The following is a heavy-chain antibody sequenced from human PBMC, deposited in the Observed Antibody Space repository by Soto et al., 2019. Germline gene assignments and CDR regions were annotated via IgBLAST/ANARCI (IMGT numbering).Heavy chain of an antibody. CDR1: GYTFTIYG. CDR2: ISPDNGNT. CDR3: ARALGYSGYAGMDV. V-gene: IGHV1-18*01. D-gene: IGHD5-12*01. Sequence: QVQLVQSGGEVKKPGASVKVSCKASGYTFTIYGINWVRQAPGQGLEWTGWISPDNGNTNYAQKLQGRVTMTTDTSTSTAYMELRSLRSDDTAVYYCARALGYSGYAGMDVWGQGTTATVSS. J-gene: IGHJ6*02.